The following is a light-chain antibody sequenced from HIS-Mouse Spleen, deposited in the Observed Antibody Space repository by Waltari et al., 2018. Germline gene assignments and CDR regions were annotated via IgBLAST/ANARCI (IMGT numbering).Light chain of an antibody. J-gene: IGLJ2*01. CDR1: SGSIASNY. CDR2: EDN. Sequence: NFMLTQPHSVSESPGKTVTISCTGSSGSIASNYVQWYQQRPGSAPTTVIYEDNQRPPGVPVRVPGSIDSSSNSASRTSSGLKTEDEADYYCQSYDSSNHVVFGGGTKLTVL. V-gene: IGLV6-57*02. CDR3: QSYDSSNHVV.